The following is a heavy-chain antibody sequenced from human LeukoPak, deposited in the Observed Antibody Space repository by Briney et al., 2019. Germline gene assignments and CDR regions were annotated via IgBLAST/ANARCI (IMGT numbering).Heavy chain of an antibody. V-gene: IGHV6-1*01. CDR2: TYYKSKWNN. J-gene: IGHJ4*02. CDR3: ARSSWTVGGPYDY. D-gene: IGHD3-10*01. Sequence: SQTLSLTCAISGDSVSNNSAAWNWIRQSPSRGLEWLGRTYYKSKWNNDSAVSVNRRLSVTADTSNNQFSLQLNSVTPEDAACYYWARSSWTVGGPYDYWGQGTLVTVSS. CDR1: GDSVSNNSAA.